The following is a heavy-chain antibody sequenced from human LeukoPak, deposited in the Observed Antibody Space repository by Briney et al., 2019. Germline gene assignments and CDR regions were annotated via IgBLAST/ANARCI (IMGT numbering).Heavy chain of an antibody. Sequence: ASVKVSCKVSGYTLTELSMHWVRQAPGKGLGWMGGFDPEDGETIYAQKFQGRVTMTEDTSTDTAYMELSSLRSEDTAVYYCAAITPGGPRYYYYYGMDVWGQGTTVTVSS. CDR2: FDPEDGET. CDR3: AAITPGGPRYYYYYGMDV. D-gene: IGHD5-24*01. CDR1: GYTLTELS. V-gene: IGHV1-24*01. J-gene: IGHJ6*02.